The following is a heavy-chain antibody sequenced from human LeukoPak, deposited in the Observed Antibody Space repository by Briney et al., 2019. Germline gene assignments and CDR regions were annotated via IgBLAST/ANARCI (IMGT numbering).Heavy chain of an antibody. CDR1: GFTFRRYG. V-gene: IGHV3-30*18. CDR2: ISYDGSNK. Sequence: GGSLRLSCAASGFTFRRYGMHWVRQAPGKGLEGVAVISYDGSNKYYAAYVKGRFTISRDNSKNALYLQMNSLKAEDTAVYYCAKDVPPLRFLEWSPSDPFDIWRQGTMVTVSS. D-gene: IGHD3-3*01. J-gene: IGHJ3*02. CDR3: AKDVPPLRFLEWSPSDPFDI.